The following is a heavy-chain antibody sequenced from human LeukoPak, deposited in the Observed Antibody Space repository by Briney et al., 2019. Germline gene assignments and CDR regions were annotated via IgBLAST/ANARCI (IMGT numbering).Heavy chain of an antibody. CDR1: GFTFSIFP. J-gene: IGHJ4*02. CDR3: ARGDDYGSGSPWYFDY. V-gene: IGHV3-30*04. CDR2: ISSGSEK. Sequence: GRSLRLSCEASGFTFSIFPMHWVRQAPGKGLEWVALISSGSEKYYADSVKGRFTISRDNSKNTLYLQMNSLRAEDTAVYYCARGDDYGSGSPWYFDYWGQGTLVTVSS. D-gene: IGHD3-10*01.